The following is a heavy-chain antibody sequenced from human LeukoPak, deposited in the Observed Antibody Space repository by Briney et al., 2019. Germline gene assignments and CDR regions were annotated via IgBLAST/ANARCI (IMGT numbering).Heavy chain of an antibody. V-gene: IGHV4-59*01. Sequence: KPSETLSLTCTVSGGSISNYYWSWIRQPPGKGLEWIGYIYYSGTTNYNPSLKSRVTISVDTSKNQFSLKLTSVTAADTAVYYCARDGGGSSCPIDYWGQGTLVTVSS. CDR3: ARDGGGSSCPIDY. CDR2: IYYSGTT. D-gene: IGHD6-13*01. CDR1: GGSISNYY. J-gene: IGHJ4*02.